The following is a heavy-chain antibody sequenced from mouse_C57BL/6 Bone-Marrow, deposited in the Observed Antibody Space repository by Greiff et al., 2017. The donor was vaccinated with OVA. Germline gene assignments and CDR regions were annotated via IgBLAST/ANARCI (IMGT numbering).Heavy chain of an antibody. CDR3: ARTYYYGPYAMDY. J-gene: IGHJ4*01. V-gene: IGHV2-3*01. Sequence: QVQLQQSGPGLVAPSQSLSITCTVSGFSLTSYGVSWVREPQGKGREWRGVKWGDGSTKYHGERIARGSISKENAKSQDSLKQNSLQPDDKATYYCARTYYYGPYAMDYWGQGTSVTVSS. D-gene: IGHD1-1*01. CDR1: GFSLTSYG. CDR2: KWGDGST.